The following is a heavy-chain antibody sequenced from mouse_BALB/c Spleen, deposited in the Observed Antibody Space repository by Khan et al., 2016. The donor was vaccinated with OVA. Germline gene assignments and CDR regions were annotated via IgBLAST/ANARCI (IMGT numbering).Heavy chain of an antibody. CDR1: GYTFTKYW. Sequence: VQLQQSGAELAKPGASVKMSCKASGYTFTKYWMHWVKQRPGQGLEWIGYINPSTGYTEYNQKFKDKATLTADKSSSTAYMQLSSLTSEDSAVYYCVSHSSSSAWFTYWGQGTLVTVSA. CDR2: INPSTGYT. D-gene: IGHD1-1*01. CDR3: VSHSSSSAWFTY. V-gene: IGHV1-7*01. J-gene: IGHJ3*01.